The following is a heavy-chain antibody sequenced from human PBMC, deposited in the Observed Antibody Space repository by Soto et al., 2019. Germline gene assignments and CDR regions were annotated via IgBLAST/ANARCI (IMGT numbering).Heavy chain of an antibody. CDR3: ASAVDAVLDF. Sequence: QVQLVQSGAEVTKPGASVKVSCKASGYTFTSYDINWVRQATGQGLEWMGWMSPNSGATGYAQKFQGRVTMTRDTSISTAYMALSTLRSEDTAIYYSASAVDAVLDFWAQGPTVTFSS. J-gene: IGHJ6*02. CDR2: MSPNSGAT. D-gene: IGHD2-8*01. CDR1: GYTFTSYD. V-gene: IGHV1-8*01.